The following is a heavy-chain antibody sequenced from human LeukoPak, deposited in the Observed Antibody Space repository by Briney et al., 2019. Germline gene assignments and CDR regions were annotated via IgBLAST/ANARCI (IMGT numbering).Heavy chain of an antibody. Sequence: GGSLRLSCAASGSTFSSYEMNWVRQAPGKGLEWVSYISSSGSTIYYADSVKGRFTISRDNAKNSLYLQMNSLRAEDTAVYYCARVGATSFDYWGQGTLVTVSS. D-gene: IGHD1-26*01. CDR3: ARVGATSFDY. CDR2: ISSSGSTI. CDR1: GSTFSSYE. J-gene: IGHJ4*02. V-gene: IGHV3-48*03.